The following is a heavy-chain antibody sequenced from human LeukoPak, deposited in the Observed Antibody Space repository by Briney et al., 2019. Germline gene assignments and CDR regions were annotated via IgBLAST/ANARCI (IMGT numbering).Heavy chain of an antibody. CDR3: ARAYDILTGYYNLRGFDY. CDR2: ISSSGSTI. D-gene: IGHD3-9*01. CDR1: GFTFSSYS. Sequence: PGGSLRLSCAASGFTFSSYSMNWVRQAPGKGLEWVSYISSSGSTIYYADSVKGRFTISRDNAKNSLYLQMNSLRAEDTAVYYCARAYDILTGYYNLRGFDYWGQGTLATVSS. V-gene: IGHV3-48*04. J-gene: IGHJ4*02.